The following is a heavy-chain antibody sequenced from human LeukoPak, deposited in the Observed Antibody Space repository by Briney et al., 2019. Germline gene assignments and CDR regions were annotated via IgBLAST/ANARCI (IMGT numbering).Heavy chain of an antibody. D-gene: IGHD3-3*01. CDR3: ARDPPEFYDFWSGYYHGKGAFDY. CDR2: ISSSSSYI. Sequence: GGSLRLSCAASGFTFSSYSMNWVRQAPGKGLEWVSSISSSSSYIYYADSVKGRFTISRDNAKNPLYLQMNSLRAEDTAVYYCARDPPEFYDFWSGYYHGKGAFDYWGQGTLVTVSS. CDR1: GFTFSSYS. V-gene: IGHV3-21*01. J-gene: IGHJ4*02.